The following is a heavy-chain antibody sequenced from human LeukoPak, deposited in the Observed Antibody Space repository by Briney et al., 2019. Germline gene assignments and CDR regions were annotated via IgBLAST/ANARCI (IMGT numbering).Heavy chain of an antibody. V-gene: IGHV4-39*01. J-gene: IGHJ6*03. Sequence: PSETLSLTCTVTGGSISSSGYYWGWIRQPPGKGLEWIGSIYYSGTTYYNPSLESRVTISEDTSKNQFSLTLRSVTAADTAVYFCARLASDYFHYYMDVWGTGTTVTVSS. CDR3: ARLASDYFHYYMDV. CDR2: IYYSGTT. CDR1: GGSISSSGYY.